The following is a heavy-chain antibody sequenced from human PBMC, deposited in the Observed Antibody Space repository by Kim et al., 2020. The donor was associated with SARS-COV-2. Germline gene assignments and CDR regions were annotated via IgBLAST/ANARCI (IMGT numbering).Heavy chain of an antibody. D-gene: IGHD3-22*01. CDR2: IYYSGST. J-gene: IGHJ5*02. CDR3: ARGLTMLVVVSPGGWFDP. CDR1: GGSISSSSYY. Sequence: SETLSLTCTVSGGSISSSSYYWGWIRQPPGKGLEWIGSIYYSGSTYYNPSLKSRVTISVDTSKNQFSLKLSSVTAADTAVYYCARGLTMLVVVSPGGWFDPWGQGTLVTVSS. V-gene: IGHV4-39*01.